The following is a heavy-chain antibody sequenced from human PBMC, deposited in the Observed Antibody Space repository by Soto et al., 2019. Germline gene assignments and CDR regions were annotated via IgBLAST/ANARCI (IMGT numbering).Heavy chain of an antibody. CDR1: GGSISSGGYY. V-gene: IGHV4-31*03. CDR3: ATYLFYYGSGSYYNAEYFQH. CDR2: IYYSGST. Sequence: SETLSLTCTVSGGSISSGGYYWSWIRQHPGKGLEWIGYIYYSGSTYYNPSLKSRVTISVDTSKNQFSLKLSSVTAADTAVYYCATYLFYYGSGSYYNAEYFQHWGQGTLVTVS. J-gene: IGHJ1*01. D-gene: IGHD3-10*01.